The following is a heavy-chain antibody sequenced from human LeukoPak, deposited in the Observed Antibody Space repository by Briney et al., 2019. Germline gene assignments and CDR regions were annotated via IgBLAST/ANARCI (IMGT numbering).Heavy chain of an antibody. D-gene: IGHD1-7*01. Sequence: SETLSLTCTVSGGSISSYYWSWIRQPPGKGLEWIGYIYYSGSTNYNPSLKSRVTISVDTSKDQFSLNLASVTAADTAIYYCARGRANWDYDFDYWGPGTLVTVSS. J-gene: IGHJ4*02. CDR1: GGSISSYY. CDR3: ARGRANWDYDFDY. CDR2: IYYSGST. V-gene: IGHV4-59*12.